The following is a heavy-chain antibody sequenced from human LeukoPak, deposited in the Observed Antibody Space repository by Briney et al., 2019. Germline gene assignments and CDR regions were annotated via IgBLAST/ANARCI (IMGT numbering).Heavy chain of an antibody. J-gene: IGHJ3*02. D-gene: IGHD3-10*02. V-gene: IGHV3-7*03. Sequence: PGGSLTLSCVVSGFTFSTYWMTWVRQAPGKGREWVANIKPDGSEKYYVDSVKGRFSISRDNAKSSLYLQMNSLRAEDMALYYCAKDMSGQGLRGAFDIWGQGTMVTVSS. CDR2: IKPDGSEK. CDR3: AKDMSGQGLRGAFDI. CDR1: GFTFSTYW.